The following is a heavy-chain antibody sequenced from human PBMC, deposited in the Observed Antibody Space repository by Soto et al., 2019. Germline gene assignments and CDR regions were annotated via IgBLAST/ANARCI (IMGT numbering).Heavy chain of an antibody. J-gene: IGHJ6*03. D-gene: IGHD6-6*01. Sequence: GSLRLSCAASGFTFSGYSMNWVRLAPGKGLEWVSSISSSSRYIYYADSVKGRFTISRDNAKNSLYLQMNSLRAEDTAVYYCARVPSSSSPFYYYYYMDVWGKGTTVTVSS. CDR1: GFTFSGYS. CDR3: ARVPSSSSPFYYYYYMDV. CDR2: ISSSSRYI. V-gene: IGHV3-21*01.